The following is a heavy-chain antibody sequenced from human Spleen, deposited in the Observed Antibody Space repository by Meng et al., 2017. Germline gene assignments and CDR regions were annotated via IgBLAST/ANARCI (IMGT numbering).Heavy chain of an antibody. V-gene: IGHV3-13*01. Sequence: GESLKISCAASGFTFSSYDMHWVRQATGKGLEWVSAIGTAGDTYYSGSVKGRFTISRENAKNTVFLQMNSLRAEDTAVYYCARDIPATAAALDVWGQGTMVTVSS. CDR3: ARDIPATAAALDV. CDR2: IGTAGDT. CDR1: GFTFSSYD. D-gene: IGHD2-2*01. J-gene: IGHJ3*01.